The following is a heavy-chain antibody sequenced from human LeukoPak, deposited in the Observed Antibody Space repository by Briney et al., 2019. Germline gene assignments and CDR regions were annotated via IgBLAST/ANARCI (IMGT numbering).Heavy chain of an antibody. CDR2: IYYSGST. Sequence: KSSETLSLTCTVSGGSISSYYWSWIRQPPGKGLEWIGYIYYSGSTNYNPSLKSRVTISVDTSKNQFSLKLSSVTAADTAVYYCARAPDLFSYGMDVWGQGTTVTVSS. CDR3: ARAPDLFSYGMDV. CDR1: GGSISSYY. J-gene: IGHJ6*02. D-gene: IGHD3-10*02. V-gene: IGHV4-59*01.